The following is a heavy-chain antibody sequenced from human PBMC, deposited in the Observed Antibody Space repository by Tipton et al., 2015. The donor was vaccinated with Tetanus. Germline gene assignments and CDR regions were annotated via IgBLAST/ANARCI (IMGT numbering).Heavy chain of an antibody. CDR2: MSFDGRYK. J-gene: IGHJ6*02. V-gene: IGHV3-30*03. CDR3: ARPTTVTSYYFGLDV. CDR1: GFTFSSYA. D-gene: IGHD4-17*01. Sequence: SLRLSCAASGFTFSSYAVHWVRQAPGKGPEWVAVMSFDGRYKYYADSVKGRFTISRDNSKNTLTLQMNSLRVEDTAVYYCARPTTVTSYYFGLDVWGQGTTVTVSS.